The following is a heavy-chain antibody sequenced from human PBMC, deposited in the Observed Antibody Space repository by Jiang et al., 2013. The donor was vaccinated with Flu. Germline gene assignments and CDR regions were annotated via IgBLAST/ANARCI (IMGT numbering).Heavy chain of an antibody. V-gene: IGHV4-38-2*02. CDR3: ARDVRNGDYGVYYSYMDV. J-gene: IGHJ6*03. CDR2: IYHSGST. Sequence: GLEWIGSIYHSGSTYYNPSLKSRVTISIDTSKNQFSLKLTSVTAADTAVYYCARDVRNGDYGVYYSYMDVWGKGTTVTVSS. D-gene: IGHD4-17*01.